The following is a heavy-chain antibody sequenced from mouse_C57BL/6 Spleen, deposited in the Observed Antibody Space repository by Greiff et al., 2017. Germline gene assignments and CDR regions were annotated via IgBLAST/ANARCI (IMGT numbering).Heavy chain of an antibody. V-gene: IGHV1-19*01. CDR1: GYTFTDYY. CDR2: INPYNGGT. Sequence: SGPVLVKPGASVKMSCKASGYTFTDYYMNWVKQSHGKSLEWIGVINPYNGGTSYNQKFKGKATLTVDKSSSTAYMELNSLTSEDSAVYYCARRKGSEAMDYWGQGTSVTVSS. CDR3: ARRKGSEAMDY. J-gene: IGHJ4*01.